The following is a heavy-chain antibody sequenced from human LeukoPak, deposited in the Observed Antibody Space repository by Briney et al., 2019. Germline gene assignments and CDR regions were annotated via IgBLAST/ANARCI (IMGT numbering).Heavy chain of an antibody. CDR2: IYYSGST. J-gene: IGHJ3*02. V-gene: IGHV4-61*01. CDR3: ARVGYSYDIGLGAFDI. D-gene: IGHD5-18*01. Sequence: PSETLSLTCTVSGGSVSSGSYYWSWIRRPPGKGLEWIGYIYYSGSTNYNPSLKSRVTISVDTSKNQFSLKLSSVTAADTAVYYCARVGYSYDIGLGAFDIWGQGTMVTVSS. CDR1: GGSVSSGSYY.